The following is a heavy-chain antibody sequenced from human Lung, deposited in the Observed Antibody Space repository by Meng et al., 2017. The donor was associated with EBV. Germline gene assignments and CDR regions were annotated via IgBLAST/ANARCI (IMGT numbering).Heavy chain of an antibody. CDR1: EFTFSRYW. V-gene: IGHV3-74*01. J-gene: IGHJ5*02. D-gene: IGHD6-13*01. CDR3: ARGESASYSSAWSEGWFDT. Sequence: RLVESXXAXVXXGGXLRVSWEVSEFTFSRYWMHWVRQVPGEGLVWVSRINEYGSITNYADSVKGRFTISRDNAKNTLFLQMNSLRAEDTAIYYCARGESASYSSAWSEGWFDTWGQGILVTVSS. CDR2: INEYGSIT.